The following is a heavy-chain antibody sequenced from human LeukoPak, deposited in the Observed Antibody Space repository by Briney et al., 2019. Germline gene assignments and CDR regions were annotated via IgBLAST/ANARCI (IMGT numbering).Heavy chain of an antibody. CDR2: IYYDAGA. Sequence: PSETLSLTCTVSGGSTSTTTHYWSWLRQHPGKGPEWIAYIYYDAGAYYNPSLASRVTISLDSSANQFSLRLSSATAADTAVYYCARGRRELKYRPDYWGQGTLVTVSS. V-gene: IGHV4-31*03. CDR3: ARGRRELKYRPDY. CDR1: GGSTSTTTHY. D-gene: IGHD3-10*01. J-gene: IGHJ4*02.